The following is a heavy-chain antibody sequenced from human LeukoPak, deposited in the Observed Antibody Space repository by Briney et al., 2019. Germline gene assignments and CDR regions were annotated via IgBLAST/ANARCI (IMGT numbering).Heavy chain of an antibody. D-gene: IGHD3-3*01. CDR1: GFTFTDTY. CDR2: ISPSGTDI. J-gene: IGHJ4*02. V-gene: IGHV3-11*04. CDR3: ARLREIPVFGVVTKSTSYFDY. Sequence: GGSLRLSCAVSGFTFTDTYMTWIRQAPGKGLESLSYISPSGTDISYADSVKGRFTISRDNAKNSLYLQMNSLRAEDTAVYYCARLREIPVFGVVTKSTSYFDYWGQGTLVTVSS.